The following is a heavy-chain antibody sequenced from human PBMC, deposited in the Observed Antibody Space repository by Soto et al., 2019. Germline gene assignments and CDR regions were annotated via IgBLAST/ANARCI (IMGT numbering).Heavy chain of an antibody. CDR2: FDPEDGET. CDR3: ATPHGGSSWYDYYYYGMDV. V-gene: IGHV1-24*01. D-gene: IGHD6-13*01. J-gene: IGHJ6*02. CDR1: GYTLTELS. Sequence: ASVKVSCKVSGYTLTELSMHWVRQAPGKGLEWMGGFDPEDGETIYAQKFQGRVTMTEDTSTDTAYMELSSLRSEDTAVYYCATPHGGSSWYDYYYYGMDVWGQGTTVTVSS.